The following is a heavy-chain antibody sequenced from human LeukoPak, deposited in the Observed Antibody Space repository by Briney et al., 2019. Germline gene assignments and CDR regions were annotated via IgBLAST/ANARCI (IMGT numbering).Heavy chain of an antibody. CDR3: ARIGAYTELDY. J-gene: IGHJ4*02. D-gene: IGHD2-21*01. CDR2: INHSGST. V-gene: IGHV4-34*01. CDR1: GGSFSGYY. Sequence: SETLSLTCAVYGGSFSGYYWSWIRQPPGKGLEWIGEINHSGSTNYNPSLKSRVTISVDTSKNQFSLRLSSVTAADTAVYYCARIGAYTELDYWGQGTLVTVSS.